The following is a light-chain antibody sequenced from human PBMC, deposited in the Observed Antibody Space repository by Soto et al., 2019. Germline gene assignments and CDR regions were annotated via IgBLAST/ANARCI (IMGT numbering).Light chain of an antibody. CDR1: SSNIGSNY. CDR2: RNN. V-gene: IGLV1-47*01. Sequence: QSVLTQPPSASGTPGQRVTISCSGSSSNIGSNYVYWYQQLPGTAPKLLIYRNNQRPSGVPDRFSGSKSGTSASLAISGLRSEDEDDYYCAAWDDSLSGVVFGGGTKVTVI. J-gene: IGLJ2*01. CDR3: AAWDDSLSGVV.